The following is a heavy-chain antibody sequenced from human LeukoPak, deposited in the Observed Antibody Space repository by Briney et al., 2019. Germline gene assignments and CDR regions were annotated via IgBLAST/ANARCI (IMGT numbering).Heavy chain of an antibody. CDR2: IRYDGSNK. CDR3: AKTSPIVVVTYYYYYMDV. CDR1: GFTFSSYG. D-gene: IGHD2-2*01. V-gene: IGHV3-30*02. J-gene: IGHJ6*03. Sequence: GGSLRLSCAASGFTFSSYGMHWVRQAPGKGLEWVAFIRYDGSNKYYADSVKGRFTISRDNSKNTLYLQMNSLRAEDTAVYYCAKTSPIVVVTYYYYYMDVWGKGTTVTVSS.